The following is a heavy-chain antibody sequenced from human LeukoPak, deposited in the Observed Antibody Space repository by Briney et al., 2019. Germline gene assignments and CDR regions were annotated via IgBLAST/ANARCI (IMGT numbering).Heavy chain of an antibody. Sequence: ASVKVSCKVSGYTLTELSMHWVRQAPGQGLEWMGWINPNSGGTNYAQKFQGRVTMTRDTSISTAYMELSRLRSDDTAVYYCARDQHYDFWSGYNYYYYYMDVWGKGTTVTVSS. CDR1: GYTLTELS. D-gene: IGHD3-3*01. CDR3: ARDQHYDFWSGYNYYYYYMDV. CDR2: INPNSGGT. V-gene: IGHV1-2*02. J-gene: IGHJ6*03.